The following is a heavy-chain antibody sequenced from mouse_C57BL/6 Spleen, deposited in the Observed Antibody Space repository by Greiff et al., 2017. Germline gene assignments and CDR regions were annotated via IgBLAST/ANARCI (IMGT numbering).Heavy chain of an antibody. D-gene: IGHD2-1*01. CDR1: GYSFTGYY. CDR2: INPSTGGT. J-gene: IGHJ4*01. V-gene: IGHV1-42*01. Sequence: EVQLQQSGPELVKPGASVKISCKASGYSFTGYYMNWVKQSPEKSLEWIGEINPSTGGTTYNQKFKAKATLTVDKSSSTAYMQLKSLTSEDSAVYYCARSDLLWSLRGAMDYWGQGTSVTVSS. CDR3: ARSDLLWSLRGAMDY.